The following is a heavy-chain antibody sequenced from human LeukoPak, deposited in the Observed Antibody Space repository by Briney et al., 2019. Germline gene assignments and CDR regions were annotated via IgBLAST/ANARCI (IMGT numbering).Heavy chain of an antibody. CDR2: LFSGGST. J-gene: IGHJ3*02. D-gene: IGHD1-26*01. CDR1: GFTVSTNY. CDR3: ARDRTPATRGFDI. V-gene: IGHV3-66*01. Sequence: PGGSLRLSCAASGFTVSTNYMNWVRQAPGKGLEWVSVLFSGGSTYYADSVKGRFTISRDNSKNTVYLQMNSLRAEDTAVYYCARDRTPATRGFDIWGQGTMVTVSS.